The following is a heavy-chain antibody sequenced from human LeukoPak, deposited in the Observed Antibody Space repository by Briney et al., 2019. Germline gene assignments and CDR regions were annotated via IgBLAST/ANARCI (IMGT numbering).Heavy chain of an antibody. V-gene: IGHV1-18*01. CDR2: ISAYNGNT. Sequence: ASVKGSSKASGYTFTSYGISWVRQAPGQGLEWMGWISAYNGNTNYAQKLQGTVTITTDTSTSKAYMELRSLRSDDTAVYYCARDYEPYTAMVPPTDWGQGTLVTVSS. J-gene: IGHJ4*02. D-gene: IGHD5-18*01. CDR3: ARDYEPYTAMVPPTD. CDR1: GYTFTSYG.